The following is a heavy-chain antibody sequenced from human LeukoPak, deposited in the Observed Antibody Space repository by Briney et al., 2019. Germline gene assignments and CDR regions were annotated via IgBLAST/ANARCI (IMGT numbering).Heavy chain of an antibody. V-gene: IGHV3-33*01. CDR1: GFTFSNYG. Sequence: GRSLRLSCAASGFTFSNYGMHWVRQAPGKGLEWVAVIWYDGSNKYYADSVKGRFTISRDNSKNTLYLQMNSLRAEDTAVYYCARDHLGSGYYYYGMDVWGQGTTVTVSS. CDR3: ARDHLGSGYYYYGMDV. J-gene: IGHJ6*02. CDR2: IWYDGSNK. D-gene: IGHD1-26*01.